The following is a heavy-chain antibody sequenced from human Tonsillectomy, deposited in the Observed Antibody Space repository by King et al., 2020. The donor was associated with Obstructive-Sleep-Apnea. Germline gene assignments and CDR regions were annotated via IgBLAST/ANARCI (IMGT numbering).Heavy chain of an antibody. CDR3: ARSPGTWFGEYLGPAAGYYYGMDV. Sequence: VQLVESGGGLVKPGGSLRLSCAASGFTFSSYSMNWVRQAPGKGLEWVSSISSSSSYIYYADSVKGRFTISRDNAKNSLYLQMNSLRAEDTAVYYFARSPGTWFGEYLGPAAGYYYGMDVWGQGTTVTVSS. D-gene: IGHD3-10*01. CDR2: ISSSSSYI. CDR1: GFTFSSYS. J-gene: IGHJ6*02. V-gene: IGHV3-21*01.